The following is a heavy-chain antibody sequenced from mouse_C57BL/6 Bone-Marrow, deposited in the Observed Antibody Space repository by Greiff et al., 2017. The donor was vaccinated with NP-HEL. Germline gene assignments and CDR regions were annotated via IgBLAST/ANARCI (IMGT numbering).Heavy chain of an antibody. V-gene: IGHV1-7*01. CDR2: INPSSGYT. D-gene: IGHD3-2*02. CDR3: ASHSSGYYYAMDY. Sequence: VKVVESGAELAKPGASVKLSCKASGYTFTSYWMHWVKQRPGQGLEWIGYINPSSGYTKYNQKFKDKATLTADKSSSTAYMQLSSLTYEDSAVYYCASHSSGYYYAMDYWGQGTSVTVSS. J-gene: IGHJ4*01. CDR1: GYTFTSYW.